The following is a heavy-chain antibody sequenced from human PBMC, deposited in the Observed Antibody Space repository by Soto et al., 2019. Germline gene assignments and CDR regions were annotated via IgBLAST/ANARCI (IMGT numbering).Heavy chain of an antibody. D-gene: IGHD4-17*01. J-gene: IGHJ3*01. Sequence: QVQLVQSGAEMKKPGASVKVSCKVSGFTLTELPMHWVRQAPGKGLEWMGAFDHEVGETFFAQIFQGRIILTEDTNINTAYMEVTSLRSEDTSVYYCAAPLRLEAFELWGRGTLVTVSS. CDR1: GFTLTELP. CDR2: FDHEVGET. V-gene: IGHV1-24*01. CDR3: AAPLRLEAFEL.